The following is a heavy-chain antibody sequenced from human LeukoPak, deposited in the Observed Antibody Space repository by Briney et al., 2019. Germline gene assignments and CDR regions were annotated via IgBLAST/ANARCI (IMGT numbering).Heavy chain of an antibody. CDR1: GGSISSGDYY. CDR3: ARRHCSSTSCYLSDWFDP. Sequence: SQTLSLTCTVAGGSISSGDYYWNWIRQYPGKGLEWIGYIYYSGSTYYSPSLKSRVIISVDTSKNQFSLKLSSVTAAETAVYYCARRHCSSTSCYLSDWFDPRGQGTLVTVSS. D-gene: IGHD2-2*01. V-gene: IGHV4-31*03. J-gene: IGHJ5*02. CDR2: IYYSGST.